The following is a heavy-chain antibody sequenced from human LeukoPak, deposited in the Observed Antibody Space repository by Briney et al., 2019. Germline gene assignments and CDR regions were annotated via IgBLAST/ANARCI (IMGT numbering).Heavy chain of an antibody. V-gene: IGHV4-34*01. CDR2: INHSGST. J-gene: IGHJ5*02. CDR1: GRSFSGYY. D-gene: IGHD6-19*01. Sequence: SETLSLTCAVHGRSFSGYYWSWIRQPPGKGLEWIGEINHSGSTNYSTSRKSRLTISVDTSKNQFSLKLSSVTAADTAVYYCARDGVGSGWYVGWFDPWGQGTLVTVSS. CDR3: ARDGVGSGWYVGWFDP.